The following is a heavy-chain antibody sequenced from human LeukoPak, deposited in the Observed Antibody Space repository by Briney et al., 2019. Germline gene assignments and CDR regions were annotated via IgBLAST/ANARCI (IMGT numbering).Heavy chain of an antibody. V-gene: IGHV4-4*09. CDR1: GGSISSYY. Sequence: SETLSLTCTVYGGSISSYYWSWIWQPPGQGLEWIAYIHSSGYTNYNPSLKSRVTISVDTSKNQFSLKVTSVTAADTAVYYCAKRQGPNSGSYDYFDPWGQGTLVTVSS. J-gene: IGHJ5*02. CDR3: AKRQGPNSGSYDYFDP. D-gene: IGHD1-26*01. CDR2: IHSSGYT.